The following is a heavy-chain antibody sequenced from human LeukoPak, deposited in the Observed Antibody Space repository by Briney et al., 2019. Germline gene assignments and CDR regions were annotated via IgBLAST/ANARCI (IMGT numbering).Heavy chain of an antibody. CDR3: AREVGIRGHFDY. J-gene: IGHJ4*02. D-gene: IGHD1-26*01. CDR1: GGTFSSYA. V-gene: IGHV1-69*13. CDR2: TIPIFGTA. Sequence: ASVKVSCKASGGTFSSYAISWVRQAPGQGLEWMGGTIPIFGTANYAQKFQGRVTITADESTSTAYMELSSLRSEDTAVYYCAREVGIRGHFDYWGRGTPVTVSS.